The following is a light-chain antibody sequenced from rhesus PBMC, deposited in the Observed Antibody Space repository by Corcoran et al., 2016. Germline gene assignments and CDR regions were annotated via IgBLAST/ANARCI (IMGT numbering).Light chain of an antibody. Sequence: EIVMTQSPATWSLSPGETATLSGRASERVGSYLAWYQQKHGQAPNILVQIASFRAPGIPDRFSGSGSRTEFTLTISSLEPEDVGVYNCQQYNDLLRTFGQGTKVEIQ. CDR2: IAS. CDR3: QQYNDLLRT. V-gene: IGKV3-40*03. CDR1: ERVGSY. J-gene: IGKJ1*01.